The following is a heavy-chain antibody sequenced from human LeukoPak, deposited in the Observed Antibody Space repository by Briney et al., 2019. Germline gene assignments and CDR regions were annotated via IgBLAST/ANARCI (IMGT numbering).Heavy chain of an antibody. CDR2: INHSGST. J-gene: IGHJ4*02. CDR3: PGGVPSDY. D-gene: IGHD6-6*01. CDR1: GGSFSGYY. V-gene: IGHV4-34*01. Sequence: SETLSLTCAVYGGSFSGYYWSWIRQPPGKGLEWIGEINHSGSTNYNPSLKSRVTISVDTSKNQFSLKLSSVTAADTAVYYCPGGVPSDYWGQGTLVTVSS.